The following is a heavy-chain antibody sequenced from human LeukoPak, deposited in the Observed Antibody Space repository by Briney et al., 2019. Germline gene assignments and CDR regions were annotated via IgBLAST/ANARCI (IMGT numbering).Heavy chain of an antibody. D-gene: IGHD6-19*01. V-gene: IGHV1-2*02. CDR2: INPNSGDT. CDR3: ARVGEQWLANDAFDI. Sequence: ASVKVSCKASGYTFTGYYIHWVRQAPGQGLEWMGWINPNSGDTNYAQKFQGRVTMTRDTSISTAYMELSRLRSDDTAVYYCARVGEQWLANDAFDIWGQGTMVTVSS. CDR1: GYTFTGYY. J-gene: IGHJ3*02.